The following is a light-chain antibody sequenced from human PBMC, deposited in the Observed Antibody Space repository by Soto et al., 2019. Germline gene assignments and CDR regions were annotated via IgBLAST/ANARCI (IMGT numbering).Light chain of an antibody. V-gene: IGLV2-14*01. CDR3: SSYTTISTLEV. CDR1: SSDVGGYNY. CDR2: EVS. J-gene: IGLJ3*02. Sequence: QSALTQPASVSGSPGQSITISCTGTSSDVGGYNYVSWYQQHPGKAPKLMIYEVSNRPSGVSNRFSGSKSGNTASLTISGLQAGDEADYYCSSYTTISTLEVFDGGTKLTVL.